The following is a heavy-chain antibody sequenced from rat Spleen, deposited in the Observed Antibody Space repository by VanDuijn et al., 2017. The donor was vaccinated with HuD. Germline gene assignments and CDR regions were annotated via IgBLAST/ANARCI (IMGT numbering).Heavy chain of an antibody. D-gene: IGHD1-11*01. V-gene: IGHV4-2*01. CDR3: VRGPNYGVHTDYFDY. CDR1: GFTFNDYW. Sequence: EVQLVESGGGPVQPGRSLKLSCVASGFTFNDYWMTWIRQAPGKGLEWIGEINKDSSTVKYTPSLKDKFTSSRDNAQNTLFLQMDKLGSEDTAIYYCVRGPNYGVHTDYFDYWGQGVMVTVSS. CDR2: INKDSSTV. J-gene: IGHJ2*01.